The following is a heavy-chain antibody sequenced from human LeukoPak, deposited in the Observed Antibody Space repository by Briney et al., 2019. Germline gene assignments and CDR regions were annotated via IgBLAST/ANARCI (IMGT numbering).Heavy chain of an antibody. J-gene: IGHJ4*02. CDR1: GFTFSSYD. V-gene: IGHV3-13*01. CDR2: IGTAGDT. Sequence: GGSLRLSCAASGFTFSSYDMHWVRQATGKGLEWVSAIGTAGDTYYPGSVKGRFTISRENAKNSLYLQMNSLRAGDTAVYYCAREREDTAFDYWGQGTLVTVSS. CDR3: AREREDTAFDY. D-gene: IGHD2-15*01.